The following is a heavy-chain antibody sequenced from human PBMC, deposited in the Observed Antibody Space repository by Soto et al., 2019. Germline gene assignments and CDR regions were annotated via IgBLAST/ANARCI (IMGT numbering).Heavy chain of an antibody. J-gene: IGHJ6*02. CDR1: GGSFSGYY. D-gene: IGHD5-12*01. CDR2: INHSGST. CDR3: ARGNGYNRYYYYYYGMDV. V-gene: IGHV4-34*01. Sequence: SETLSLTCAVYGGSFSGYYWSWIRQPPGKGLEWIGEINHSGSTNYNPSLKSRVTISVDTSKNQFSLKLSSVTAADTAVYYCARGNGYNRYYYYYYGMDVWGQGTTVTVSS.